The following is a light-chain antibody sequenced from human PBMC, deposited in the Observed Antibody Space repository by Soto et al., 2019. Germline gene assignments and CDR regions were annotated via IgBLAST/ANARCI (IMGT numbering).Light chain of an antibody. CDR2: KAS. Sequence: DIKRTQSPSTLSASVGDRVTITCRASQSISNWLAWYQQRPGKAPKLLIYKASSLESGVPSRFSGSGSGTEFALTSSSLQPDDLATYYCHKFYDYCTFGQGTKVATK. CDR3: HKFYDYCT. J-gene: IGKJ1*01. V-gene: IGKV1-5*03. CDR1: QSISNW.